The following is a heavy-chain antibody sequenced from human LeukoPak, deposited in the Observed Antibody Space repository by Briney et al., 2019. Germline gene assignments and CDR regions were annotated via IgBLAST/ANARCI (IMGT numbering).Heavy chain of an antibody. Sequence: GGSLRLSCAASGFTFSSYAMSWVRQAPGKGLEWVSAISGSGGSTYYADSVKGRFTISRDNSKNTLYLQMNSLRAEDTAAYYCAKEYYDFWSGYHGPLNYWGQGTLVTVSS. CDR3: AKEYYDFWSGYHGPLNY. D-gene: IGHD3-3*01. CDR2: ISGSGGST. V-gene: IGHV3-23*01. CDR1: GFTFSSYA. J-gene: IGHJ4*02.